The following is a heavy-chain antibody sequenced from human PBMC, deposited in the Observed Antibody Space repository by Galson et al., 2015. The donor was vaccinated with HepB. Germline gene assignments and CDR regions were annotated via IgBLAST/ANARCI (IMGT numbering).Heavy chain of an antibody. V-gene: IGHV3-7*01. D-gene: IGHD2-15*01. J-gene: IGHJ3*02. CDR1: GFTFSRYW. Sequence: LRLSCAASGFTFSRYWMSWVRQAPGKGLEWVAKIKEDGSEKYYVGSVKGRFTISRDNAKNSLYLQMNSLRAEDTAVYYCARFPSAPYDAFDIWGQGTMVTVSS. CDR2: IKEDGSEK. CDR3: ARFPSAPYDAFDI.